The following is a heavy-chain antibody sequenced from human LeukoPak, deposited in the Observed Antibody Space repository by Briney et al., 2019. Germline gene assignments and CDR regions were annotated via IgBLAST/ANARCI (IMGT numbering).Heavy chain of an antibody. CDR2: IIPIFGTA. J-gene: IGHJ6*03. V-gene: IGHV1-69*13. CDR1: GGTFSSYA. D-gene: IGHD6-6*01. Sequence: SVKVSCKASGGTFSSYAISWVRQAPGQGLEWMGGIIPIFGTANYAQKFQGRVTVTADESTSTAYMELSSLRSEDTAVYYCARGTLNLAARPDLDYYYYYYMDVWGKGTTVTVSS. CDR3: ARGTLNLAARPDLDYYYYYYMDV.